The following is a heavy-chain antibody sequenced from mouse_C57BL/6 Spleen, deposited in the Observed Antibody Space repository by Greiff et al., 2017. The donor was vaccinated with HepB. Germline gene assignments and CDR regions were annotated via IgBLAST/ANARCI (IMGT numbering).Heavy chain of an antibody. V-gene: IGHV3-1*01. CDR2: ISYSGST. D-gene: IGHD1-1*01. J-gene: IGHJ1*03. CDR3: ARWWITTRGFDV. Sequence: EVQLQESGPGMVKPSQSLSLTCTVTGYSITSGYDWHWIRHFPGNKLEWMGYISYSGSTNYNPSLKSRISITHDTSKNHFFLKLNSVTTEDTATYYCARWWITTRGFDVWGTGTTVTVSS. CDR1: GYSITSGYD.